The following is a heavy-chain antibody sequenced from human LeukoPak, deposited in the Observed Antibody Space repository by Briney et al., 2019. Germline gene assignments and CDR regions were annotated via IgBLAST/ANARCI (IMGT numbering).Heavy chain of an antibody. V-gene: IGHV3-7*03. CDR2: IKEDGSVI. CDR3: TRDRVGLWWFN. D-gene: IGHD2-21*01. CDR1: GFSFTTYW. J-gene: IGHJ4*02. Sequence: GGSLRLSCVASGFSFTTYWMNWVRQAPGKGLEWLANIKEDGSVINYVDSVKGRFTISRDNAKSSLYLQMNSLKTEDTAVYYCTRDRVGLWWFNWGQGTLVTVSS.